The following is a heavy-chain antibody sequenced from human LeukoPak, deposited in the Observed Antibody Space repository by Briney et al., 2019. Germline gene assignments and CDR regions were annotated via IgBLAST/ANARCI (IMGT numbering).Heavy chain of an antibody. J-gene: IGHJ5*02. CDR3: ARDSPGYSSGWYDP. D-gene: IGHD6-19*01. Sequence: PSETLSLTCAVYGGSFSGYYWSWIRQPPGRGLEWIGEVDHSGNTNYNPSVKTRVTISLDTSKTQFSLKLTSVTAADTAVYYCARDSPGYSSGWYDPSGQGTLVTVTS. V-gene: IGHV4-34*01. CDR2: VDHSGNT. CDR1: GGSFSGYY.